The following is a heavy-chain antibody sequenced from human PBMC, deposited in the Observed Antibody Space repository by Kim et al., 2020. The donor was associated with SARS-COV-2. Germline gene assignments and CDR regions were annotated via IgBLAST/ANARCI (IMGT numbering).Heavy chain of an antibody. CDR1: GYTFTSYD. J-gene: IGHJ4*01. Sequence: ASVKVSCKASGYTFTSYDINWVRQATGQGLEWVGWMNPNSGNTGYAQKFQGSVSMTRDTSISTAYMELSSLRSEDTAVYYCVREGIVVVVAAISGFDYWG. CDR2: MNPNSGNT. CDR3: VREGIVVVVAAISGFDY. V-gene: IGHV1-8*01. D-gene: IGHD2-15*01.